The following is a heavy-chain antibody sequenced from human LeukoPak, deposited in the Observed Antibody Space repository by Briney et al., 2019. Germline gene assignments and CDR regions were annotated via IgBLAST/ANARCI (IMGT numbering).Heavy chain of an antibody. CDR2: IHPGVSDT. CDR3: ARHTDYDFGSYYYYGMDV. J-gene: IGHJ6*02. V-gene: IGHV5-51*01. Sequence: GESLKISCKGSGYSFTSYWIGWVRQMPGKGLEWMGIIHPGVSDTRYSPSFQGQVTISADKSSSTAYLQWSSLKASDTAMYYCARHTDYDFGSYYYYGMDVWGQGTTVTVSS. CDR1: GYSFTSYW. D-gene: IGHD3-3*01.